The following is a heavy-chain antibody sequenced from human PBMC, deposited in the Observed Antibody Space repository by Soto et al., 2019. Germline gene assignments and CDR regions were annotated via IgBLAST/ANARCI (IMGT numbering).Heavy chain of an antibody. CDR2: IIPILGIA. V-gene: IGHV1-69*02. CDR3: ARGRRYGFGVLAYMDV. CDR1: GGTFSSYT. J-gene: IGHJ6*03. Sequence: QVQLVQSGAEVKKPGSSVKVSCKASGGTFSSYTISWVRQAPGQGLEWMGRIIPILGIANYAQKFQGRVTITADKSTSTAYMELSSLRSEDTALYYCARGRRYGFGVLAYMDVWGKGTTVTVSS. D-gene: IGHD3-10*01.